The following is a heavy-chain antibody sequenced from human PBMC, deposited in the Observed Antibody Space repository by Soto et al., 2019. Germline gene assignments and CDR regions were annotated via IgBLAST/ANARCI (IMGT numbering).Heavy chain of an antibody. Sequence: ASVKVSCKASGYTFTSYDINWVRQATGQGLEWMGWMNPNSGNTGYAQKFQDRVTMTRNTSISTAYMELSSLRSEDTAVYYCARTGKYYDFWSGYYRYYYYMDVWGKGTTVTVSS. CDR3: ARTGKYYDFWSGYYRYYYYMDV. CDR1: GYTFTSYD. D-gene: IGHD3-3*01. CDR2: MNPNSGNT. V-gene: IGHV1-8*01. J-gene: IGHJ6*03.